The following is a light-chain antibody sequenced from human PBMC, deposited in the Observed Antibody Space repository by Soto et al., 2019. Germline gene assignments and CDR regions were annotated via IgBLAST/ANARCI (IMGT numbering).Light chain of an antibody. CDR1: QRVSSS. J-gene: IGKJ2*01. Sequence: EIVMTQSTATLSVSPGERATLSCRASQRVSSSLAWYQQKPGQSPRLLIYGSSTRATGIPARFSGSGSGTEFPLTLSSLQSEDFVVYYCEQYNKWPTWTFGQGTKLEIK. V-gene: IGKV3-15*01. CDR3: EQYNKWPTWT. CDR2: GSS.